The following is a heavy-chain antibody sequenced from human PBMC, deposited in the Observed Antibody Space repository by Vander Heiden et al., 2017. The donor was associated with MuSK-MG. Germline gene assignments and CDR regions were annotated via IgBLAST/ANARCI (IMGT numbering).Heavy chain of an antibody. CDR3: ARGPYDSSGYYDAFDI. Sequence: QVQLVQSGAEVKKSGASVKVSCRESGYTLTSYYMHCVRQAPGQGLEWMGIINPSGGSTSYAQKFQGRVTMTRDTSTTTVYMELSSLRSEDTAVYYCARGPYDSSGYYDAFDIWGQGTMVTVSS. CDR1: GYTLTSYY. D-gene: IGHD3-22*01. CDR2: INPSGGST. V-gene: IGHV1-46*01. J-gene: IGHJ3*02.